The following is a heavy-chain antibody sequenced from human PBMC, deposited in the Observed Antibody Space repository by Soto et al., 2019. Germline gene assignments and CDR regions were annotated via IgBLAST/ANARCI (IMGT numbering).Heavy chain of an antibody. CDR1: GFTFSSYS. CDR2: ISSSSSYI. D-gene: IGHD6-19*01. Sequence: ESGGGLVKPGGSLRLSCAASGFTFSSYSMNWVRQAPGKGLEWVSSISSSSSYIYYADSVKGRFTISRDNAKNSLYLQMNSLRAEDTAVYYCARNDIAVAGYTYWGQGTLVTVSS. V-gene: IGHV3-21*01. CDR3: ARNDIAVAGYTY. J-gene: IGHJ4*02.